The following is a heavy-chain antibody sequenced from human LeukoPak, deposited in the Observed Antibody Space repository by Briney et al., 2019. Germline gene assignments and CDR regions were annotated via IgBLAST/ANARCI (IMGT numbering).Heavy chain of an antibody. J-gene: IGHJ4*02. Sequence: GGSLRLSCAASGFIFSNYWMSWVRQAPGKGLEWVANIKPDGSEKYYVDSVKGRFTISRDNAKNSLYLQMNSLRAEDTAVYYCARRYFDYWGQGTLVTVSS. CDR1: GFIFSNYW. CDR2: IKPDGSEK. V-gene: IGHV3-7*01. CDR3: ARRYFDY.